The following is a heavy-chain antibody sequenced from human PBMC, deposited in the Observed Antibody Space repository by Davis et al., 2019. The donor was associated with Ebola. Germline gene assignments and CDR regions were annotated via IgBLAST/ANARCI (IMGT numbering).Heavy chain of an antibody. CDR3: ARVYCSSTSCYDPYFDY. CDR1: GGSFSGYY. Sequence: PSETLSLTCAVYGGSFSGYYWSWIRQPPGKGLEWIGEINHSGSTNYNPSLKSRVTMSVDTSKNQFSLKLSSVTAADTAVYYCARVYCSSTSCYDPYFDYWGQGTLVTVSS. V-gene: IGHV4-34*01. CDR2: INHSGST. D-gene: IGHD2-2*01. J-gene: IGHJ4*02.